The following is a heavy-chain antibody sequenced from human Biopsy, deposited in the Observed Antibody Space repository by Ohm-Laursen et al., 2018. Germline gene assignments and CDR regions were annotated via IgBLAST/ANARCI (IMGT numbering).Heavy chain of an antibody. V-gene: IGHV4-34*01. Sequence: GTLSLTCAVDGGSFSGYDWTWIRQPPGKGLEWVGEFSHTGTTIYNPSLKSRLTISADKSKNHFSLRLTSVTAADTATYFCARGPYGDNAGAFDVWGQGTVVTVSS. J-gene: IGHJ3*01. CDR2: FSHTGTT. CDR3: ARGPYGDNAGAFDV. D-gene: IGHD4/OR15-4a*01. CDR1: GGSFSGYD.